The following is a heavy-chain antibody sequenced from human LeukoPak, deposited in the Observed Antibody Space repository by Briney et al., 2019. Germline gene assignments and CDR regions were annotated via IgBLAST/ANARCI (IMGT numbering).Heavy chain of an antibody. CDR3: AGRPYYYYYMDV. J-gene: IGHJ6*03. CDR2: MNPNSGNT. V-gene: IGHV1-8*01. Sequence: ASVKVSCKASGYTFTSYDINWVRQATGQGLEWMGWMNPNSGNTGYAQKFQGRVTMTRNTSISTAYMELSSLRSEDMAVYYCAGRPYYYYYMDVWGKGTTVTVSS. CDR1: GYTFTSYD.